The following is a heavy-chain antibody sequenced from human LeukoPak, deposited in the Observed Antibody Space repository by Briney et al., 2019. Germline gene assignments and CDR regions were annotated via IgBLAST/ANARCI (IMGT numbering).Heavy chain of an antibody. CDR2: IYYSGTT. J-gene: IGHJ4*02. V-gene: IGHV4-39*01. CDR1: GGXVSSRSYY. CDR3: ARRQYSGGWFDY. D-gene: IGHD6-19*01. Sequence: SETLSLTCTVSGGXVSSRSYYWGWIRQPPGKGLEWIGTIYYSGTTFYNPSLKSRVAISVDTSNNQFSLKLSSVTAADTAVYYCARRQYSGGWFDYWGQGTLVIVSS.